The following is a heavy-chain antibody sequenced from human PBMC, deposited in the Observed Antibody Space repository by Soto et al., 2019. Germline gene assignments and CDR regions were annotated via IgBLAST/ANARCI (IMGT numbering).Heavy chain of an antibody. CDR2: ISSTTNYI. V-gene: IGHV3-21*06. Sequence: PGGSLRLSSAASGFTFTRYSMNWVRQAPGKGLEWVSSISSTTNYIYYGDSMKGRFTISRDNAKNSLYLEMNSLRAEDTAVYYCARESEDLTSNFDDWGQGTLVTVPS. CDR1: GFTFTRYS. J-gene: IGHJ4*02. CDR3: ARESEDLTSNFDD.